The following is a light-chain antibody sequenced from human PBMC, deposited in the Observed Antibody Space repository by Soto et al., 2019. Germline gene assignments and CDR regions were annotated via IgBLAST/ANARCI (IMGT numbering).Light chain of an antibody. CDR2: AAS. CDR3: QQLNTYPIT. CDR1: QGISSY. J-gene: IGKJ5*01. Sequence: DIPLTQSPSFLSASVGDRVTITCRASQGISSYLAWYQQGPGKAPKLLIYAASTLQSGVPSRFSGSGSGTEFTLTISCLQPEDFATYYCQQLNTYPITFGQGTRLEIK. V-gene: IGKV1-9*01.